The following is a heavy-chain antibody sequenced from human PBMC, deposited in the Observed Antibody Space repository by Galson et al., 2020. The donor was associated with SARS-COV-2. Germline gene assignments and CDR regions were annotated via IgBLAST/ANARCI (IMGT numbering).Heavy chain of an antibody. Sequence: SQTLSLTCTVSGGSISDYYWSWIRQPPGTGLEWSAYMYYSRTSNSNPSLKGRVTMSVDMAKRQLSLKLSSVTAADTAVYYCARATDCTTASCYMSFEYWGQGTLVTVSS. CDR3: ARATDCTTASCYMSFEY. V-gene: IGHV4-59*01. CDR2: MYYSRTS. CDR1: GGSISDYY. D-gene: IGHD2-2*02. J-gene: IGHJ4*02.